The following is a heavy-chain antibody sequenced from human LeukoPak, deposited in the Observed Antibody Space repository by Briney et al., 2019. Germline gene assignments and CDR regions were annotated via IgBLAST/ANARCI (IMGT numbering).Heavy chain of an antibody. Sequence: GGSLRLSCAVSGFSIGNYGMHWVRQAPDKGLEWVAMILHDGGAKHYGDSVKGRLTISRDNSENTLYLQMNSLRVEDTAVYYCARDWGSSGWYNWFDPWGQGTLVTVSS. D-gene: IGHD6-19*01. CDR2: ILHDGGAK. J-gene: IGHJ5*02. CDR1: GFSIGNYG. V-gene: IGHV3-30*03. CDR3: ARDWGSSGWYNWFDP.